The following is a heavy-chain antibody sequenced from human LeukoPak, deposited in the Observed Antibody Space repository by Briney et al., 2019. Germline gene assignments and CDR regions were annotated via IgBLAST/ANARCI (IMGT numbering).Heavy chain of an antibody. CDR1: GDTLIPYT. D-gene: IGHD2-15*01. CDR3: ARDHCSPGTCLGGH. V-gene: IGHV1-69*04. Sequence: ASVKVSCKASGDTLIPYTFSWVRQAPGQGLEWIGRIIPSLDVANYAHKFQGRVTLSVDRDTATTYMEVTSLRSEDTAIYYCARDHCSPGTCLGGHWGQGTLVTVSS. CDR2: IIPSLDVA. J-gene: IGHJ4*02.